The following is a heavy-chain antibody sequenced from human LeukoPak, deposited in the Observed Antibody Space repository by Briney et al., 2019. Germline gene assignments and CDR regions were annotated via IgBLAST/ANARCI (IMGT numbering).Heavy chain of an antibody. D-gene: IGHD6-19*01. CDR1: GDSVSSNSAA. Sequence: SQTLSLTCAISGDSVSSNSAAWNWIRPSPSRGLEWLGRTYYRSKWYNGYAVSVKSRITINPDTSKNQFSLQLNSVTPEDTAVYYCAREPGIAVAGTREFDYWGQGTLVTVSS. V-gene: IGHV6-1*01. CDR3: AREPGIAVAGTREFDY. J-gene: IGHJ4*02. CDR2: TYYRSKWYN.